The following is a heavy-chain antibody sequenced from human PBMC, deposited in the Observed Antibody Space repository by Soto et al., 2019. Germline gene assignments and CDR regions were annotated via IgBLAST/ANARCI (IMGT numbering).Heavy chain of an antibody. CDR2: IIPIFGTA. Sequence: SVKVSCKASGGTFSSYASSWVRQAPGQGLEWMGGIIPIFGTANYAQKFQGRVTITADESTSTAYMELSSLRSEDTAVYYCARGLRAQWELLSNWFDPWGQGTLVTVSS. V-gene: IGHV1-69*13. D-gene: IGHD1-26*01. CDR3: ARGLRAQWELLSNWFDP. CDR1: GGTFSSYA. J-gene: IGHJ5*02.